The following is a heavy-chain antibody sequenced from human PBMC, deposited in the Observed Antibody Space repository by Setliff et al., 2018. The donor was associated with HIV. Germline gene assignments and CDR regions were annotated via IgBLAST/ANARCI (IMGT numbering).Heavy chain of an antibody. J-gene: IGHJ5*02. Sequence: TLSLTCSVSGDSIFTSTHYWGWLRQPPGKRLEWIGSIYYSGYTYYNPSLKSRFTISRDNSKNTLYLQMNDLRSVDPAVYYWAREAGKYQVLSPGSWFDPWGQGTLVTVSS. CDR3: AREAGKYQVLSPGSWFDP. CDR1: GDSIFTSTHY. D-gene: IGHD2-2*01. CDR2: IYYSGYT. V-gene: IGHV4-39*02.